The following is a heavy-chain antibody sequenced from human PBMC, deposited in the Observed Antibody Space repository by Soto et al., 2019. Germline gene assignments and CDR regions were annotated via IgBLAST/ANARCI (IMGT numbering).Heavy chain of an antibody. CDR1: VCSMSCGGSN. CDR2: IYSSGST. Sequence: RCLICHVSVCSMSCGGSNWCCIRQPPGEGLEWIGYIYSSGSTYYNPSLKTRVTISVDTSKNQFSLKLSSVTAADTAVYYCARARGRIVVVITSAVDIWGQGTMVT. V-gene: IGHV4-31*03. J-gene: IGHJ3*02. CDR3: ARARGRIVVVITSAVDI. D-gene: IGHD3-22*01.